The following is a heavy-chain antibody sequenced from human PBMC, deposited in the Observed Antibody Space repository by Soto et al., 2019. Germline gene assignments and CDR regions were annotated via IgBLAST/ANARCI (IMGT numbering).Heavy chain of an antibody. V-gene: IGHV3-23*01. CDR3: AKFYGDYLLETFDY. CDR2: ISGSGGST. CDR1: GFTFSSYA. D-gene: IGHD4-17*01. Sequence: GGSLRLSCAASGFTFSSYAMSWVRQAPGKGLEWVSAISGSGGSTYYADSVKGRFTISRDNSKDTLYLQMNSLRAEDTAVYYCAKFYGDYLLETFDYWGQGTLVTVSS. J-gene: IGHJ4*02.